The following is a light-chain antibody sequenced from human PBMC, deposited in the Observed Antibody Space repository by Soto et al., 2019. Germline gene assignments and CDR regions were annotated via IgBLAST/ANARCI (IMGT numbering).Light chain of an antibody. CDR2: DAS. V-gene: IGKV3-11*01. CDR1: QSVGTY. Sequence: EIVLTQSPATLSLSPGERATLSCRASQSVGTYLAWYQQKPGQAPRLLIYDASNRATGIPARFSGSGSGTDFTLTISSLEPEDFAVYYCQERSNMWPALTFGGGTKVEIK. J-gene: IGKJ4*01. CDR3: QERSNMWPALT.